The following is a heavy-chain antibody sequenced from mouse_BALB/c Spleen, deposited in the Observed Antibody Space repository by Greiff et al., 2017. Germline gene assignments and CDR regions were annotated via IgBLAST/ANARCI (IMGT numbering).Heavy chain of an antibody. V-gene: IGHV1-14*01. CDR2: INPYNDGT. J-gene: IGHJ1*01. Sequence: EVQRVESGPELVKPGASVKMSCKASGYTFTSYVMHWVKQKPGQGLEWIGYINPYNDGTKYNEKFKGKATLTSDKSSSTAYMELSSLTSEDSAVYYCAYYGSSYWYFDVWGAGTTVTVSS. CDR3: AYYGSSYWYFDV. D-gene: IGHD1-1*01. CDR1: GYTFTSYV.